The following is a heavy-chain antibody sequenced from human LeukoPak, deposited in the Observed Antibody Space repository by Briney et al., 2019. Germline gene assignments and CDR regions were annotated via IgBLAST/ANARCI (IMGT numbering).Heavy chain of an antibody. V-gene: IGHV3-21*01. CDR2: ISSSSSYI. CDR1: GFTFSSYS. J-gene: IGHJ4*02. CDR3: ARGGRHIAAAARFDY. Sequence: GGSLRLSCAASGFTFSSYSMNWVRQAPGKGLEWVSSISSSSSYIYYADSVKGRFTISRDNAKNSLYLQMNSLRAEDTAVYYCARGGRHIAAAARFDYWGQGTLVTVSS. D-gene: IGHD6-13*01.